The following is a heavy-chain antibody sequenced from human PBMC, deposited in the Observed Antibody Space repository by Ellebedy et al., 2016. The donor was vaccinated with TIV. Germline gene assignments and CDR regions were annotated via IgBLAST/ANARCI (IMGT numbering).Heavy chain of an antibody. D-gene: IGHD2-15*01. V-gene: IGHV3-7*01. J-gene: IGHJ4*02. Sequence: GGSLRLXXAASGFIFSNYWMSWVRQAPGKGLEWVANIHHDGSENYYVDSVKGRFTISRDNAKNSLLLQMNSLRAEDTAIYYCARERHRRTWYPPFDQWGQGTLVTVSS. CDR2: IHHDGSEN. CDR1: GFIFSNYW. CDR3: ARERHRRTWYPPFDQ.